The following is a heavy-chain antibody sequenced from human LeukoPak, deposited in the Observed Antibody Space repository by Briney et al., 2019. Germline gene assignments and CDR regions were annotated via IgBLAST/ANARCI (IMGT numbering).Heavy chain of an antibody. V-gene: IGHV3-21*01. CDR3: ARELDEGLSSSWYSKDY. CDR2: ISSSSSYI. D-gene: IGHD6-13*01. Sequence: PGGSLRLSCAASGFTFSSYSMNWVRQAPGKGLEWVSSISSSSSYIYYADSVKGRFTISRDNAKNSLYLQMNSLRAEDTAVYYCARELDEGLSSSWYSKDYWGQGTLVTVSS. CDR1: GFTFSSYS. J-gene: IGHJ4*02.